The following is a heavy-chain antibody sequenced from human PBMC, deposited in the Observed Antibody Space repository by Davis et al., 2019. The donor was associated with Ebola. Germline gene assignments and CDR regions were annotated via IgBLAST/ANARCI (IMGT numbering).Heavy chain of an antibody. CDR2: ISPDGDTE. D-gene: IGHD6-19*01. J-gene: IGHJ6*02. Sequence: GGSLRLSCTASTLTFSIHNMHWVRQAPGKGLEWVAMISPDGDTENYADSVKGRFTVSRDNSKKTLYLQMNSLRVEDTAVYYCAREGSGWFDYDYYYGMDVWGQGTTVTVSS. V-gene: IGHV3-30*14. CDR1: TLTFSIHN. CDR3: AREGSGWFDYDYYYGMDV.